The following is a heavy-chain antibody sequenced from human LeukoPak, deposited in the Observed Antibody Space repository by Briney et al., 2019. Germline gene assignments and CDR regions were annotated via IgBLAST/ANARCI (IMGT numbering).Heavy chain of an antibody. D-gene: IGHD2-15*01. V-gene: IGHV4-30-4*01. CDR1: GASIRSGDYY. J-gene: IGHJ3*02. CDR2: IYDSGST. Sequence: SETLSLTCAVSGASIRSGDYYWRWIRQPPGKGLEWIGYIYDSGSTYYNPSLKSRITISVDTSENRFSLKLSSVTATDTAVYYCARDCSGGSCYGAFDIWGQGTMVTVTS. CDR3: ARDCSGGSCYGAFDI.